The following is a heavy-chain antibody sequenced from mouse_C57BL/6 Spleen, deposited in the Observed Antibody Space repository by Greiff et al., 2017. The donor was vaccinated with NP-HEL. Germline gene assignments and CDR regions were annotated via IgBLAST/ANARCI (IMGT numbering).Heavy chain of an antibody. Sequence: EVQLQQSGPVLVKPGASVKMSCKASGYTFTDYYMNWVKQSHGKSLEWIGVINPYNGGTSYNQKFKGKATLTVDKSSSTAYMELNSLTSEDSAVYYCARVGITTVVASFDYWGQGTTLTVSS. J-gene: IGHJ2*01. CDR1: GYTFTDYY. CDR3: ARVGITTVVASFDY. V-gene: IGHV1-19*01. D-gene: IGHD1-1*01. CDR2: INPYNGGT.